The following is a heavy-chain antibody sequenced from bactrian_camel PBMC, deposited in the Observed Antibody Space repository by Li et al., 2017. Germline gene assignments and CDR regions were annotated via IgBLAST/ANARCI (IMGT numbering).Heavy chain of an antibody. D-gene: IGHD5*01. CDR2: IQSDGTT. CDR1: GYSVSEDC. CDR3: AAKEYHVTWADRCPGLLRLYRV. J-gene: IGHJ4*01. V-gene: IGHV3S53*01. Sequence: AFSGYSVSEDCMGWFRQAPGEEREGVAFIQSDGTTGYADPLKGRFTISSDNAKNTVSLQMNSLKPEDTAMYYCAAKEYHVTWADRCPGLLRLYRVWGEGTQVTVS.